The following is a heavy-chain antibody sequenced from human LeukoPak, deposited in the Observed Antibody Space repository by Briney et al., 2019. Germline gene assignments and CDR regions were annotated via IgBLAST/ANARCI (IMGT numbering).Heavy chain of an antibody. CDR2: IYSDGNT. V-gene: IGHV3-66*01. D-gene: IGHD2-21*02. J-gene: IGHJ4*02. CDR3: VRGGGAFCGDDCCRNFDY. Sequence: GGSLRLSCEASGFTVSSNYMSWVRQAPGRGLEWVSVIYSDGNTYYADSVKGRFTISRDNSKNTLPLQMTSLRGEDTAVYYCVRGGGAFCGDDCCRNFDYWGQGTLVTVSS. CDR1: GFTVSSNY.